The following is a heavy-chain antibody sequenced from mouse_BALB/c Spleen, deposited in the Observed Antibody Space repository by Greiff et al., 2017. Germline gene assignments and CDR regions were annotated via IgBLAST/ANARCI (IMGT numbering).Heavy chain of an antibody. D-gene: IGHD1-2*01. Sequence: VQLQQSGTVLARPGASVKMSCKASGYTFTSYWMHWVQQKPGEGLEWIGAIYPGNSDTSYNQKFKGKAKLTAVTSTSTAYMELSSLTNEDSAVYYCTRRATADFDYWGQGTTLTVSS. CDR1: GYTFTSYW. V-gene: IGHV1-5*01. J-gene: IGHJ2*01. CDR2: IYPGNSDT. CDR3: TRRATADFDY.